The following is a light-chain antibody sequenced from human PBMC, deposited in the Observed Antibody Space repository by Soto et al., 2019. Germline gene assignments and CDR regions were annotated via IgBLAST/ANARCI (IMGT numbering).Light chain of an antibody. V-gene: IGLV2-8*01. CDR2: GVT. CDR1: SSDIGGYNY. J-gene: IGLJ2*01. CDR3: TSYAGSNNFWV. Sequence: QSALTQPPSASGSPGQSVTISCTGTSSDIGGYNYVSWYQQYPGKAPKLMIYGVTKRPSGVPDRFSGSRSDNTASLTVSGRQPEDEADYYCTSYAGSNNFWVFGGGTKLTVL.